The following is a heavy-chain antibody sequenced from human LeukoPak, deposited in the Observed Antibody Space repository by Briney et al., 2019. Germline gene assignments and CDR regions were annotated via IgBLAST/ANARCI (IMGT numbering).Heavy chain of an antibody. Sequence: PSETLSLTCTVSGGSISSYYWSWIRQPDGKELEWIGRMYTSGSTNYNPSLKSRVTISVDTSKNQLSLKLTSVTAADTAVYYCARAPVEMASRFDYWGQGTLVTVSS. CDR3: ARAPVEMASRFDY. J-gene: IGHJ4*02. V-gene: IGHV4-4*07. CDR2: MYTSGST. CDR1: GGSISSYY. D-gene: IGHD5-24*01.